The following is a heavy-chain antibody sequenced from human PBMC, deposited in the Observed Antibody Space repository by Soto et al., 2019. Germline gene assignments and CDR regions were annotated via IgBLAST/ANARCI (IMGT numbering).Heavy chain of an antibody. CDR3: GRLEGLATISYYFDY. J-gene: IGHJ4*02. CDR2: IYYSGST. D-gene: IGHD3-9*01. Sequence: SETLSLTCTVSGGSISSGDYYWSWIRQPPGKGLEWIGYIYYSGSTYYNPSLKSRVTISVDKSKNQFSLKLMSLSAADTDVYYCGRLEGLATISYYFDYWGQGALVTVSS. V-gene: IGHV4-30-4*01. CDR1: GGSISSGDYY.